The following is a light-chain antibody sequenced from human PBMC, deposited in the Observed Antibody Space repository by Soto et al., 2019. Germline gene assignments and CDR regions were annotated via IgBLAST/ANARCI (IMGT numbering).Light chain of an antibody. CDR3: QQYYSIPIT. J-gene: IGKJ5*01. CDR1: QSVLYSSNNKNY. V-gene: IGKV4-1*01. Sequence: IVMTQSPDSLAVSLGVRATINCKSSQSVLYSSNNKNYLAWYQQRPGQPPKLLIYWASTRESGVPERFSGSGSGTDFTLTISSLQAEDVAVYYCQQYYSIPITFGQGTRLESK. CDR2: WAS.